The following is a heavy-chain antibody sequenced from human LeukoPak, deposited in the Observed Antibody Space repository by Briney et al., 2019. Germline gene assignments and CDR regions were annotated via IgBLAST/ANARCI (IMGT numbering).Heavy chain of an antibody. V-gene: IGHV3-74*01. J-gene: IGHJ5*01. CDR2: ISSGGSSL. CDR1: GFTITNSW. D-gene: IGHD4-17*01. CDR3: AREADNGDYPMNS. Sequence: GGSLRLFCAASGFTITNSWMHWVRQAPGKGLVWVSRISSGGSSLDYADSVKGRFTISRDIAKNTLYLQMSSLRPEDTAVYYCAREADNGDYPMNSWGHGTLVSVSS.